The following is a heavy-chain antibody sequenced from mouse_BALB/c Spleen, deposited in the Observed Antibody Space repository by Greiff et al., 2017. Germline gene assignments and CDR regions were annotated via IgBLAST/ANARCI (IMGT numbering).Heavy chain of an antibody. J-gene: IGHJ4*01. CDR2: IWGGGST. D-gene: IGHD2-14*01. Sequence: QVQLKESGPGLVAPSQSLSITCTVSGFSLSRYSVHWVRQPPGKGLEWLGMIWGGGSTDYNSAIKSRLSISKDNSKSQVFLKMNSLQTDATAMYYGAGKYDAYAMDYWGQGTSVTVSS. V-gene: IGHV2-6-4*01. CDR1: GFSLSRYS. CDR3: AGKYDAYAMDY.